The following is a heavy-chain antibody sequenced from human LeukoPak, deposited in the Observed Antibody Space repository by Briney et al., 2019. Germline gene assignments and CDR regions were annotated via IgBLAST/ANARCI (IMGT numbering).Heavy chain of an antibody. J-gene: IGHJ6*02. CDR2: INPSDGST. Sequence: PVASVKVSCKASGYIFTTYYMHWVRQAPGQGLEWMGVINPSDGSTNYAQRFQGRVTFTSDTSATVVYMDLSSLRSEDTAEYYCARDQGVAGFMDVWGQGTTVTVSS. D-gene: IGHD6-19*01. CDR3: ARDQGVAGFMDV. V-gene: IGHV1-46*01. CDR1: GYIFTTYY.